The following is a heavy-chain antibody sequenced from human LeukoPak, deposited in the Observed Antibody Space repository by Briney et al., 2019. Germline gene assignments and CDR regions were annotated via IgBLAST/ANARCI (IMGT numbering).Heavy chain of an antibody. CDR2: ISYDGSNK. J-gene: IGHJ3*02. CDR1: GFTFSTYG. V-gene: IGHV3-30*18. Sequence: PGRSLRLSCAASGFTFSTYGMHWVGQAPGKGLEWVAVISYDGSNKYYADSVKGRFTISRDNSKNTLHLQMNSLRAEDTAVYYCVKDEGDGDYVNPFDIWGQGTMVTVSS. CDR3: VKDEGDGDYVNPFDI. D-gene: IGHD4-17*01.